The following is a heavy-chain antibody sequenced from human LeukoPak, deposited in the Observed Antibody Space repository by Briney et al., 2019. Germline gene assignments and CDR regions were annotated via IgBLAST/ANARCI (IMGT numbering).Heavy chain of an antibody. CDR3: ARDLGGQQLVHGPGVNWFDP. D-gene: IGHD6-13*01. CDR2: IYTSGST. V-gene: IGHV4-4*07. CDR1: GGSISSYY. J-gene: IGHJ5*02. Sequence: PSETLSLTCTVSGGSISSYYWSWIRQPAGKGLEWIGRIYTSGSTNYNPSLTSRVTMSVDTSKNQFSLKLSSVTAADTAVYYCARDLGGQQLVHGPGVNWFDPWGQGTLVTVSS.